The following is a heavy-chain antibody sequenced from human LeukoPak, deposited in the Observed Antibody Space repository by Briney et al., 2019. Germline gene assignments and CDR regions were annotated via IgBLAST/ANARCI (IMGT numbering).Heavy chain of an antibody. CDR2: IIPIFGTA. CDR1: GGTFSSYA. Sequence: SVKVSCKASGGTFSSYAISWVRQAPGQGLEWMGGIIPIFGTANYAQKFQGRVTITADESTSTAYMGLSSLRSEDTAVYYCARSEGQTYYYDSSGYYRDYWGQGTLVTVSS. V-gene: IGHV1-69*01. CDR3: ARSEGQTYYYDSSGYYRDY. J-gene: IGHJ4*02. D-gene: IGHD3-22*01.